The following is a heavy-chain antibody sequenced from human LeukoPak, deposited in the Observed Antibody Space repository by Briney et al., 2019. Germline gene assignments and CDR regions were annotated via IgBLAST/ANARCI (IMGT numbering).Heavy chain of an antibody. CDR2: INHRGSP. CDR1: GGSFSGYY. Sequence: SETLSLTCAVYGGSFSGYYWSWIRQPPGKGLEWIGEINHRGSPNYNPSLKSRVTISVDTSKNQFSLKVSSVTAADTAVYHCARAGHYFGGDRSQRYGMDVWGQGTTVTVSS. D-gene: IGHD2-21*02. V-gene: IGHV4-34*01. J-gene: IGHJ6*02. CDR3: ARAGHYFGGDRSQRYGMDV.